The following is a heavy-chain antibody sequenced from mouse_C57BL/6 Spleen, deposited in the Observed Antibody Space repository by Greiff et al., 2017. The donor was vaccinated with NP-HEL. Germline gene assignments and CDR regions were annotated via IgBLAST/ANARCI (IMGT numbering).Heavy chain of an antibody. CDR2: INYDGSST. CDR1: GFTFSDYY. J-gene: IGHJ2*01. D-gene: IGHD1-1*01. Sequence: EVTLVASEGGLVQPGSSMKLSCTASGFTFSDYYMAWVRQVPEKGLEWVANINYDGSSTYYLDSLKSRFIISRDNAKNILYLQMSSLKSEDTATYYCAREGSRGLDYWGQGTTLTVSS. V-gene: IGHV5-16*01. CDR3: AREGSRGLDY.